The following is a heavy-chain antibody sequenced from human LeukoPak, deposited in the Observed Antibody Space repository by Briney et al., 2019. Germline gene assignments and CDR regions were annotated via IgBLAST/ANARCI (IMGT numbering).Heavy chain of an antibody. D-gene: IGHD1-1*01. V-gene: IGHV4-39*01. CDR1: GGSISIPSYS. J-gene: IGHJ4*01. CDR3: ARHWNLLYYFDY. CDR2: IYYSESA. Sequence: SETLSLTCTVSGGSISIPSYSWGWVRQPPGKGLEWIGAIYYSESAYYNPSLKSRVTISVDTSKNQFSLNLTSVTAADTAVYYCARHWNLLYYFDYWGHGTLATVSS.